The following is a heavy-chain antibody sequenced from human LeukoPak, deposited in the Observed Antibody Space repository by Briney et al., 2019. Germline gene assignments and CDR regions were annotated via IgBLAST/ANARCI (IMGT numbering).Heavy chain of an antibody. J-gene: IGHJ4*02. CDR1: GFTFSSYW. Sequence: GGSLRLSCAASGFTFSSYWMSWVRQAPGKGLEWVSSISSSSSYIYYADSVKGRFTISRDNAKNSLYLQMNSLRAEDTAVYYCARRRRSRTSSSSEGLDYWGQGTLVTVSS. D-gene: IGHD6-6*01. CDR3: ARRRRSRTSSSSEGLDY. V-gene: IGHV3-21*01. CDR2: ISSSSSYI.